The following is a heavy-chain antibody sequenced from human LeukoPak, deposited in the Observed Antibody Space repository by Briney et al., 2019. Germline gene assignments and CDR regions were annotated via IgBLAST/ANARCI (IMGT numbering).Heavy chain of an antibody. CDR3: ARDVHIYGNAFGV. CDR2: ISHHGTT. D-gene: IGHD1-1*01. Sequence: SKTLPLTCAVYGESFSGYYWSWIRQPPGKGLEWIGTISHHGTTKYNPSLKSRVTITVDTSKNQFSLKLTSVTAADTAVYYCARDVHIYGNAFGVWGQGTMVTVSS. V-gene: IGHV4-34*01. J-gene: IGHJ3*01. CDR1: GESFSGYY.